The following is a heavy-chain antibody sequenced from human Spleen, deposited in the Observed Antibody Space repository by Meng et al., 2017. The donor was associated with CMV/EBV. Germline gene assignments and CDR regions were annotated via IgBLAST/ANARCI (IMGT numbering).Heavy chain of an antibody. Sequence: ASVKVSCKASGYTFTSYDINWVRQATGQGLEWMGWMNPNSGNTGYAQKFQGRVTITRNTSISTAYMELSSLRSEDTAVYYCARGVLGAGFWSGRGGKRGMDVWGQGTTVTVSS. J-gene: IGHJ6*02. D-gene: IGHD3-3*01. CDR3: ARGVLGAGFWSGRGGKRGMDV. CDR1: GYTFTSYD. V-gene: IGHV1-8*03. CDR2: MNPNSGNT.